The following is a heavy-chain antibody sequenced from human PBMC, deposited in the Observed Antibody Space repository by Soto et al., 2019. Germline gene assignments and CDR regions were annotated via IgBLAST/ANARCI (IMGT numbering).Heavy chain of an antibody. CDR2: IXPSXXGX. CDR3: ARAPQYGSAGYYYNF. CDR1: GYTFSNYY. J-gene: IGHJ4*02. Sequence: ASVKVSCKASGYTFSNYYMHGVRQVPGHGIEWMGIIXPSXXGXTXXXRXXGRLTVTRDTSTSTVYMELSRLRSDDTAIYFCARAPQYGSAGYYYNFWGQGTLVTVSS. V-gene: IGHV1-46*04. D-gene: IGHD3-10*01.